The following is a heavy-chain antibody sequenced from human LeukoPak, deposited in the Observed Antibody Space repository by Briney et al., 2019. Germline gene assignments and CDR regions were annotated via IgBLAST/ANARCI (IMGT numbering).Heavy chain of an antibody. J-gene: IGHJ4*02. Sequence: GGSLRLSCVASGFQFSRYAIHWVRQAPGKGLEWVPLVSTGGSTTYYADSVRGRFNVSRDNAKDTVFLQLNSLRAEDTAIYYCAKEGVISETFDCWGQGVLVTVSS. CDR1: GFQFSRYA. CDR3: AKEGVISETFDC. V-gene: IGHV3-23*01. D-gene: IGHD2-21*01. CDR2: VSTGGSTT.